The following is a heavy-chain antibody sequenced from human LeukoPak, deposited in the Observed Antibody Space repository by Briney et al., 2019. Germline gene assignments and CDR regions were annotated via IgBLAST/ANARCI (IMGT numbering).Heavy chain of an antibody. CDR1: GFTFSSYG. D-gene: IGHD5-18*01. Sequence: PGGSPRLSCAASGFTFSSYGMHWVRQAPGKGLEWVAVISYDGSNKYYTDSVKGRFTISRDNSKNTLYLQMNSLRAEDTAVYYCAKDRDTAMADYWGQGTLVTVSS. CDR3: AKDRDTAMADY. CDR2: ISYDGSNK. J-gene: IGHJ4*02. V-gene: IGHV3-30*18.